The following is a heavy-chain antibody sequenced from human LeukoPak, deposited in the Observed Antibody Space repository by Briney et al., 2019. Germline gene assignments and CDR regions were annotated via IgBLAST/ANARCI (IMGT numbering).Heavy chain of an antibody. J-gene: IGHJ4*02. V-gene: IGHV3-30*03. Sequence: GGSLRLSCAASGFTFSRYGMHWVRQAPGKGLEWVALISYDGSNKYYADSVKGRFTISRDNSKNTLYLQMNSLRAEDTAVYYCARELPYYYFDYWGQGTLVTVSS. CDR3: ARELPYYYFDY. D-gene: IGHD1-26*01. CDR1: GFTFSRYG. CDR2: ISYDGSNK.